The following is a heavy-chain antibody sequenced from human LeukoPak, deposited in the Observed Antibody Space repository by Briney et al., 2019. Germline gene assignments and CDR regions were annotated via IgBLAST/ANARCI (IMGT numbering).Heavy chain of an antibody. J-gene: IGHJ3*02. Sequence: GESLKISCEGSEHSFTNYWIGWVRQRPGKGLEWMGIIYPVDSDTRYSPSFQGQVTISADKSTSTAYLQWSSLEASDTAMYYCARRGAGDAFDIWGQGTMVTVSS. CDR1: EHSFTNYW. D-gene: IGHD1-26*01. CDR2: IYPVDSDT. CDR3: ARRGAGDAFDI. V-gene: IGHV5-51*01.